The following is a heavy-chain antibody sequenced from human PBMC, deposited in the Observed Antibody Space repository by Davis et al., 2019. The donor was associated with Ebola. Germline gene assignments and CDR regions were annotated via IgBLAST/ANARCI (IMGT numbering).Heavy chain of an antibody. Sequence: GGSLRLSCAASAFTFSTYSMSWVRQAPGKGLEWVSSISSDSDYIYYADSAKGRFTISRDNSKNTLYLQMNSLRAEDTAVYYCARGVITMVRGAFYGMDVWGQGTTVTVSS. CDR1: AFTFSTYS. CDR3: ARGVITMVRGAFYGMDV. D-gene: IGHD3-10*01. CDR2: ISSDSDYI. V-gene: IGHV3-21*01. J-gene: IGHJ6*02.